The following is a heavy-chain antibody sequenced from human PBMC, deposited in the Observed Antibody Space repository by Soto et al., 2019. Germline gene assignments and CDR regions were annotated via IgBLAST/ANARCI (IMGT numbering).Heavy chain of an antibody. Sequence: ASVKVSCKASGYTFSGFYMHWVRQAPGQGLEWMGWINPNSGGTKSAEKFQGRVTMARDTSISTAYMELSRLTSDDTAVYYCASAAVTGTAGLDFWGQGTQVTVSS. D-gene: IGHD6-19*01. CDR1: GYTFSGFY. J-gene: IGHJ4*02. CDR2: INPNSGGT. CDR3: ASAAVTGTAGLDF. V-gene: IGHV1-2*02.